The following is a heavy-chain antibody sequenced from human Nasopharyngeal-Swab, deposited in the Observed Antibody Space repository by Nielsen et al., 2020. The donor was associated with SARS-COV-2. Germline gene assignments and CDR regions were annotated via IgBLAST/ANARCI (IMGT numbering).Heavy chain of an antibody. CDR1: GFTFTSYA. CDR3: VRARRFYGDYNTEAVS. Sequence: GESLKISCAASGFTFTSYAMNWVRQAPGKGLEWVSTIGTSDDTYYADSVKGRFTISRDNAKSSLYLQMNSLRDEDTAVYYCVRARRFYGDYNTEAVSWGQGTLVTVSS. V-gene: IGHV3-69-1*01. CDR2: IGTSDDT. D-gene: IGHD4-17*01. J-gene: IGHJ5*02.